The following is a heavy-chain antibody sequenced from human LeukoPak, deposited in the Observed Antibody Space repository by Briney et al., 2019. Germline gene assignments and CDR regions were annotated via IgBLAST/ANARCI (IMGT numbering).Heavy chain of an antibody. CDR3: ATVGYSYGYVGVRFDY. J-gene: IGHJ4*02. V-gene: IGHV1-2*02. CDR1: GYTFTGYY. Sequence: GASVTVSCKASGYTFTGYYMHWARQAPGQGLEWMGWINPNSGGTNYAQKFQGRVTMTRDTSISTAYMELSRLRSDDTAVYYCATVGYSYGYVGVRFDYWGQGTLVTVSS. D-gene: IGHD5-18*01. CDR2: INPNSGGT.